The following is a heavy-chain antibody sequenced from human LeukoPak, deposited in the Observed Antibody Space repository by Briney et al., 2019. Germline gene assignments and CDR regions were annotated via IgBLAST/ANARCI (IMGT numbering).Heavy chain of an antibody. CDR1: GASITTYS. D-gene: IGHD3-9*01. CDR2: VHTSGST. V-gene: IGHV4-4*07. J-gene: IGHJ4*02. CDR3: ARGTGYYVFDY. Sequence: SSETLSLTCTVSGASITTYSWSWIRQPAGEGLEWIGRVHTSGSTNYNPSLKSRVTMSVDTSKNQFSLSLSSVTAADTAIYYCARGTGYYVFDYWGRGTLVTVSS.